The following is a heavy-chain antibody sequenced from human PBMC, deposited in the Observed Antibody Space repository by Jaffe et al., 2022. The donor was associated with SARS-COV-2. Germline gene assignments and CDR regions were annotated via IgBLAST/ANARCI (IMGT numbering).Heavy chain of an antibody. J-gene: IGHJ4*02. V-gene: IGHV3-30*18. CDR3: AKDHYYYDSSGYYDY. D-gene: IGHD3-22*01. CDR2: ISYDGSNK. Sequence: QVQLVESGGGVVQPGRSLRLSCAASGFTFSSYGMHWVRQAPGKGLEWVAVISYDGSNKYYADSVKGRFTISRDNSKNTLYLQMNSLRAEDTAVYYCAKDHYYYDSSGYYDYWGQGTLVTVSS. CDR1: GFTFSSYG.